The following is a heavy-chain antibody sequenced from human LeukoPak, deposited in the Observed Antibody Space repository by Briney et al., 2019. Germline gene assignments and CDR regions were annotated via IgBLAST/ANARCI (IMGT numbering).Heavy chain of an antibody. CDR1: GYTFTSYG. D-gene: IGHD4-17*01. V-gene: IGHV1-18*01. Sequence: GASVKVSCKASGYTFTSYGISWVRQAPGQGLEWMGWISAYNGNTNYAQKLQGRVTMTTDTSTSTAYMELRSLRSDDTAVYYCARGGYGDYGRPPDYYYYYMDVWGKGTTVTVSS. J-gene: IGHJ6*03. CDR3: ARGGYGDYGRPPDYYYYYMDV. CDR2: ISAYNGNT.